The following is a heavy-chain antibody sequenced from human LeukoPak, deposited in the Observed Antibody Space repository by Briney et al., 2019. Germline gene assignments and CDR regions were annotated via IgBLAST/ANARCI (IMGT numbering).Heavy chain of an antibody. V-gene: IGHV4-39*07. CDR2: IYYSGST. CDR3: ARDGDTGDTGAFDI. Sequence: SETLSLTCTVSGGSISSSSYYWGWIRQPPGKGLEWIGSIYYSGSTYYNPSLKSRVTISVDTSKNQFSLKLSSVTAADTAVYYCARDGDTGDTGAFDIWGQGTMVTVSS. CDR1: GGSISSSSYY. D-gene: IGHD1-26*01. J-gene: IGHJ3*02.